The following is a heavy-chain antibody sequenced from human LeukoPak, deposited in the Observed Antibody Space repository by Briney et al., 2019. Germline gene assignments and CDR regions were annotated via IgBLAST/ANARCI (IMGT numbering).Heavy chain of an antibody. D-gene: IGHD3-22*01. J-gene: IGHJ3*02. Sequence: GGSLRLSCAASGFTFSTYGMNWVRQAPGKGLEWVTSIRYEGSNKYYANSVKGRFTISRDNSKNTLYLQMNSLRAEDTAVYYCVKGDHYDTTGYDAFDIWGQGTMVTVSS. CDR3: VKGDHYDTTGYDAFDI. CDR2: IRYEGSNK. V-gene: IGHV3-30*02. CDR1: GFTFSTYG.